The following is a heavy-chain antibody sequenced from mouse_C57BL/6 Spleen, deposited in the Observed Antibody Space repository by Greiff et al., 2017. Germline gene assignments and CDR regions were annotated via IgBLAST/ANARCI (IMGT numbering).Heavy chain of an antibody. CDR3: ARRRTVYYYFDY. CDR2: IYWDDDK. V-gene: IGHV8-12*01. J-gene: IGHJ2*01. CDR1: GFSLSTSGMG. D-gene: IGHD1-1*01. Sequence: QVNLKVSGPGILQSSQTLSLTCSVSGFSLSTSGMGVSWIRQPSGKGLEWLAHIYWDDDKRYNPSLKSRLTISKDTSRNQVFLKITSVDTADTATYYCARRRTVYYYFDYWGQGTTLTVSS.